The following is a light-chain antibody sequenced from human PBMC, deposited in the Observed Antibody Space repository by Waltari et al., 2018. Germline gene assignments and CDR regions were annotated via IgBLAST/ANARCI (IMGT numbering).Light chain of an antibody. V-gene: IGKV2-28*01. J-gene: IGKJ4*01. CDR1: QSLLHSNGYNY. Sequence: DIVLTQSPLSLPVTPGEPASISCRSSQSLLHSNGYNYMDWYLQKPGQSPQVLIYLGSNRASGCPDRFSGSGSGTDFTLKISRVEAEDVGVYYCMQALQTPLTFGGGTKVETK. CDR2: LGS. CDR3: MQALQTPLT.